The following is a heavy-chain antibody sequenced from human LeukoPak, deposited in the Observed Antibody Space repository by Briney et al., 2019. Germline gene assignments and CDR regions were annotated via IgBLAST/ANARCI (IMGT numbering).Heavy chain of an antibody. D-gene: IGHD5-18*01. Sequence: ASVTVSCTASGYTFTSYYMHWVRQAPGQGLEWMGIINPSGGSTSYAQKFQGRVTMTRDTSTSTAYMELSSLSSGDTAVYYCARNSYGDYWGQGTLVTVSS. J-gene: IGHJ4*02. CDR2: INPSGGST. CDR3: ARNSYGDY. V-gene: IGHV1-46*01. CDR1: GYTFTSYY.